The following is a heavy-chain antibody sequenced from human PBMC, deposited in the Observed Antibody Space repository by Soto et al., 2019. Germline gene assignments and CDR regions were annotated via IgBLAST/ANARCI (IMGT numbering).Heavy chain of an antibody. CDR3: ARRAARSYYYYGMDV. CDR1: GGSFSGYY. V-gene: IGHV4-34*01. D-gene: IGHD6-6*01. Sequence: QVQLQQWGAGLLKPSETLSLTCAVYGGSFSGYYWSWIRQPPGKGLEWIGEINHSGSTNYNPFLKSRGTRSVDTSKNQFSLKLSSVTAADTAVYYCARRAARSYYYYGMDVWGQGTTVTVSS. CDR2: INHSGST. J-gene: IGHJ6*02.